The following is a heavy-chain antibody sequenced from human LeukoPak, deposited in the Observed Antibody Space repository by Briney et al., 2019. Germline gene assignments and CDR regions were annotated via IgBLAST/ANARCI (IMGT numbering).Heavy chain of an antibody. J-gene: IGHJ4*02. Sequence: GRSLRLSCAASGFTFSSYAMHWVRQAPGKGLEWVAVISYDGSNKYYADSVKGRFTISRDNSKNTLYLQMNSLRAEDTAVYYCARDGDSSGSFDYWGQGTLVTVSS. CDR2: ISYDGSNK. CDR1: GFTFSSYA. CDR3: ARDGDSSGSFDY. V-gene: IGHV3-30-3*01. D-gene: IGHD3-22*01.